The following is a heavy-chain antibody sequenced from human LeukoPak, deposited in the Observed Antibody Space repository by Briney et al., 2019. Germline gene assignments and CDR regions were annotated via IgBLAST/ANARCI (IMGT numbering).Heavy chain of an antibody. Sequence: GGSLRLSCAASGFTFDDYAMHWVRQAPGKGLEWVSGISWNSGSIGYADSAKGRFTISRDNAKNSLYLQMNSLRAEDTALYYCAKDSSSSWYGGGFAYWGQGTLVTVSS. D-gene: IGHD6-13*01. V-gene: IGHV3-9*01. CDR3: AKDSSSSWYGGGFAY. CDR2: ISWNSGSI. CDR1: GFTFDDYA. J-gene: IGHJ4*02.